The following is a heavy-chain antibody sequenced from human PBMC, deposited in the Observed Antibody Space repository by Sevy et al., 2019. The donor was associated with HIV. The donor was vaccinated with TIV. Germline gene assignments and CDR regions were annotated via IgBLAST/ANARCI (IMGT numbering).Heavy chain of an antibody. D-gene: IGHD3-22*01. Sequence: GGSLRLSCKPSGFTFISYAMSWVRQAPGKGLEWVSTIYGSSGGTYYADSVKGRFTISRDNSKNTLYLQMNSLRPEDTAVYYCAGGRYDSSGSFDAFDIWGQGTMVTVSS. CDR1: GFTFISYA. CDR2: IYGSSGGT. V-gene: IGHV3-23*01. J-gene: IGHJ3*02. CDR3: AGGRYDSSGSFDAFDI.